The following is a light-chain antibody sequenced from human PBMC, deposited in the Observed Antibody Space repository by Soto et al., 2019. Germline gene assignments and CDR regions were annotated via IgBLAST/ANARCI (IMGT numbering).Light chain of an antibody. CDR2: DVT. CDR1: SSDIGSYNF. J-gene: IGLJ2*01. V-gene: IGLV2-14*01. CDR3: SSYASSNTLVV. Sequence: QSALTQPASVSGSPGQSITISCTGTSSDIGSYNFVSWYQQYPGKAPKLLICDVTNRPSGVSNRFSGSKSGNTASLTISGLRAEDEADYYCSSYASSNTLVVFGGGTKVTVL.